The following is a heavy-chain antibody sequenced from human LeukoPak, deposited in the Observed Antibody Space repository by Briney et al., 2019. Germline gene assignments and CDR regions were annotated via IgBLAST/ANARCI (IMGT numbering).Heavy chain of an antibody. CDR2: IYYSGST. Sequence: SETLSLTCTVSGGSISSYYWSWIRQPPGKGLEWIGYIYYSGSTNYNPSLKSRVTISVDTSKNQFSLKLSSVTAADTAVYYCARGESGYDSFYYYYYYMDVWGKGTTLTVSS. CDR1: GGSISSYY. CDR3: ARGESGYDSFYYYYYYMDV. J-gene: IGHJ6*03. V-gene: IGHV4-59*01. D-gene: IGHD5-12*01.